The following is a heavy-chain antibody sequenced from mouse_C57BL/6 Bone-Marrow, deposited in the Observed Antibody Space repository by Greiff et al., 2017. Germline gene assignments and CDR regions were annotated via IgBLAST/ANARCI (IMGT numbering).Heavy chain of an antibody. Sequence: EVQRVESGGGLVKPGGSLKLSCAASGFTFSDYGMHWVRQAPETGLEWVAYISSGSSTIYYADTVKGRFTISRDNAKNTLFLQMTSLGSGDTAMYYSARKGLYDYDGAMDYGGQGTSVTVSS. V-gene: IGHV5-17*01. CDR3: ARKGLYDYDGAMDY. CDR2: ISSGSSTI. CDR1: GFTFSDYG. J-gene: IGHJ4*01. D-gene: IGHD2-4*01.